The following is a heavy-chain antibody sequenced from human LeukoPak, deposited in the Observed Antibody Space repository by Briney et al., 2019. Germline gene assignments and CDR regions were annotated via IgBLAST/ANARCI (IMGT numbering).Heavy chain of an antibody. J-gene: IGHJ4*02. Sequence: ASVKVSCKASGYTFTCYDINWVRQATGQGLEWMGWINAGNGNTKYSQKFQGRVTITRDTSASTAYMELSSLRSEDTAVYYCARWLWAAAGFDYWGQGTLVTVSS. CDR1: GYTFTCYD. V-gene: IGHV1-3*01. CDR3: ARWLWAAAGFDY. D-gene: IGHD6-13*01. CDR2: INAGNGNT.